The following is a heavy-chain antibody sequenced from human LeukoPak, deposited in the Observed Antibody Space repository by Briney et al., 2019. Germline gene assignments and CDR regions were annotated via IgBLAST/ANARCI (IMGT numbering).Heavy chain of an antibody. CDR2: IYYSGST. D-gene: IGHD3-9*01. Sequence: SGTLSLTCTVSGGSISSGGYYWSWIRQHPGKGLEWIGYIYYSGSTYYNPSLKSRVTISVDTSKNQFSLKLSSVTAADTAVYYCARANDILTGPSPNNWFDPWGQGTLVTVSS. J-gene: IGHJ5*02. V-gene: IGHV4-31*03. CDR1: GGSISSGGYY. CDR3: ARANDILTGPSPNNWFDP.